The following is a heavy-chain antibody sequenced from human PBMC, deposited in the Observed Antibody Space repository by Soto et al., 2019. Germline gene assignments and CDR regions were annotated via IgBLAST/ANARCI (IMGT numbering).Heavy chain of an antibody. D-gene: IGHD3-22*01. CDR3: ARSITMIVVAPFDY. CDR2: ISHDGSNK. V-gene: IGHV3-30-3*01. J-gene: IGHJ4*02. CDR1: GFTFSSYA. Sequence: GGSLRLSCAASGFTFSSYAMHWVRQAPGKGLEWVAVISHDGSNKYYADSVKGRFTISRDNSKNTLYLQMNSLRAEDTAVCYCARSITMIVVAPFDYWGQGTLVTVSS.